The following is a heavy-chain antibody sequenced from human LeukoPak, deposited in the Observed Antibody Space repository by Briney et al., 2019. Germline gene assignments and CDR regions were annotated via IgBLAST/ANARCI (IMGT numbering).Heavy chain of an antibody. Sequence: GGSLRLSCVVSGFPFGSYWMHWVRQVPGKGLVWGSRMNEDGRVTDYADSVKGRFTISRDNAKNTLYLQMNSLRADDTALYFCATDLSGKEDRWGQGTLVAVSS. J-gene: IGHJ5*02. CDR2: MNEDGRVT. D-gene: IGHD6-19*01. CDR3: ATDLSGKEDR. CDR1: GFPFGSYW. V-gene: IGHV3-74*01.